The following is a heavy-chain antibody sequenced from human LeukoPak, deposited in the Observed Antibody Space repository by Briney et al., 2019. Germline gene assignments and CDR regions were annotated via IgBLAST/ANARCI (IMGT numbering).Heavy chain of an antibody. CDR3: ATDLVCSGGSCYSAADY. V-gene: IGHV1-46*01. J-gene: IGHJ4*02. D-gene: IGHD2-15*01. CDR1: GYTFTSYY. CDR2: INPSGGST. Sequence: GASVKVSCKASGYTFTSYYMHWVRQAPGQGLEWMGIINPSGGSTSYAQKFQGRVTMTRDTSTSTVYMELSSLRSEDTAVYYCATDLVCSGGSCYSAADYWGQGTLVTVSS.